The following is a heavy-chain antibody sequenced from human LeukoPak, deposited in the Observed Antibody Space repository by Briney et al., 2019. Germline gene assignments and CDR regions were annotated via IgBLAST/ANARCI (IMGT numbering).Heavy chain of an antibody. Sequence: GGSLRLSCAASGFTFTSYGMHWVRQTPGKGLEWVTFIRYDGSDKYYADSVKGRFTISRDNSKNTLSLQMNSLRPEDTGVYYCAKEGSSSPDYWGQGTLVAVSS. CDR1: GFTFTSYG. CDR2: IRYDGSDK. D-gene: IGHD6-6*01. V-gene: IGHV3-30*02. CDR3: AKEGSSSPDY. J-gene: IGHJ4*02.